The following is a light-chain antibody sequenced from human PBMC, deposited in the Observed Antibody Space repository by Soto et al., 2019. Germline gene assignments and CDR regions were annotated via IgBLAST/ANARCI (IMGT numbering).Light chain of an antibody. J-gene: IGKJ1*01. Sequence: EIVLTQSPGTLSLSPGERATLSCRASQSVSSNYLAWYQHKRGQAPRLLMYGASSRATGIPDRFSGSGSGTDFTLTITTLEPEDFAVYYCQQYGSSPRTFGQGTKVEI. CDR2: GAS. V-gene: IGKV3-20*01. CDR3: QQYGSSPRT. CDR1: QSVSSNY.